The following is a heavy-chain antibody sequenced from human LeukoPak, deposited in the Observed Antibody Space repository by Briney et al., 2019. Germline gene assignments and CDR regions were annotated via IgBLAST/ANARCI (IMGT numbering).Heavy chain of an antibody. CDR3: ARVVEEMATNYGMDV. V-gene: IGHV1-69*01. J-gene: IGHJ6*02. D-gene: IGHD5-24*01. CDR2: IIPIFGTA. CDR1: GGTFSSYA. Sequence: PVASVKVSCKASGGTFSSYAISWVRQAPGQGLEWMGGIIPIFGTANYAQKFQGRVTITADESTSTAYMELSSLRSEDTAVYYCARVVEEMATNYGMDVWGQGTTVTVSS.